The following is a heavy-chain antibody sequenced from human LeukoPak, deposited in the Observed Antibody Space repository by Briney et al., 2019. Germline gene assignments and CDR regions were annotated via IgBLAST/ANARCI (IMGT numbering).Heavy chain of an antibody. D-gene: IGHD5-12*01. Sequence: PSETLSLTCAVYGGSFSGYYWSWIRQPPGKGLEWVSGINWNGGSTGYAGSVKGRFTISRDNAKNSLYLQMNSLRAEDTAVYYCVRFKLSSGYDPFDSWGQGTLVTVSS. J-gene: IGHJ4*02. V-gene: IGHV3-20*04. CDR3: VRFKLSSGYDPFDS. CDR1: GGSFSGYY. CDR2: INWNGGST.